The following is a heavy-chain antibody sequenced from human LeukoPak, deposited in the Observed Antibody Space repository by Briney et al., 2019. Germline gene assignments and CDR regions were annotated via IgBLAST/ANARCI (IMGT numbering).Heavy chain of an antibody. J-gene: IGHJ5*02. V-gene: IGHV4-39*07. CDR3: AREPDA. Sequence: SETLSLTCTVSGDSISGSNYHWGWLRQPPGTGLEWLGTVHHTGRAFYDPSHRGRTTVSVDTSKNQFSLKLTSVTAADTAVYYCAREPDAWGQGTLVTVSS. CDR1: GDSISGSNYH. CDR2: VHHTGRA.